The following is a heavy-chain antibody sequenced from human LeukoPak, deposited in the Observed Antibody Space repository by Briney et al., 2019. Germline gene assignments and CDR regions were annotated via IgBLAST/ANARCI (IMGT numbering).Heavy chain of an antibody. CDR3: SRGPTQQWLYSSTDV. CDR1: GFTFGDHA. V-gene: IGHV3-49*04. D-gene: IGHD5-18*01. J-gene: IGHJ6*02. Sequence: PGRSLRLSCTASGFTFGDHAMSWVRQAPGKGLEWLGFIRSKAYGGTTEYAASAKGRFTISRDDSKNIAYLQMNSLTTEDTAVYYCSRGPTQQWLYSSTDVWGQGTTVIVSS. CDR2: IRSKAYGGTT.